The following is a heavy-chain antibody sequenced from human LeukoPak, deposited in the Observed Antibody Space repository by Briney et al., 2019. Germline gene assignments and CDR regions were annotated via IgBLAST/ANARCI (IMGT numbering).Heavy chain of an antibody. V-gene: IGHV3-74*01. D-gene: IGHD1-20*01. CDR2: INSDGSTI. J-gene: IGHJ4*02. CDR1: GFTFSNYW. CDR3: ARVTVSSSEVIFDY. Sequence: PGGSLRLSCAASGFTFSNYWMHWVRQAPGEGLVWVSRINSDGSTITYADSVKGRFTISRDNAKNTLYLQMYSLRAEDTAVYYCARVTVSSSEVIFDYWGQGSLVTVSS.